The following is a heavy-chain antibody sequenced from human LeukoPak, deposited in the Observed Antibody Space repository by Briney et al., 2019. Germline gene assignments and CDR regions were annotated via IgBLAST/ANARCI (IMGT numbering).Heavy chain of an antibody. Sequence: SETLSLACTVSGGSISSYYWSWIRQPPGKGLEWIGYIYYSGSTNYNPSLKSRVTISVDTSKNQFSLKLRSVTAADTAVYYCARTTEGYCRGRSCYSYYYYMDVWGKGTTVTVSS. CDR2: IYYSGST. CDR3: ARTTEGYCRGRSCYSYYYYMDV. V-gene: IGHV4-59*01. J-gene: IGHJ6*03. D-gene: IGHD2-15*01. CDR1: GGSISSYY.